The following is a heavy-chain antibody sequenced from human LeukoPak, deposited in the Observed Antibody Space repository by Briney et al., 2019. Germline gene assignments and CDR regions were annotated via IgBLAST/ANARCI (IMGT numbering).Heavy chain of an antibody. V-gene: IGHV3-9*01. CDR2: ISWNSGSI. CDR1: GFNFDNFW. D-gene: IGHD2-21*01. Sequence: HPGGSLRLSCAASGFNFDNFWMSWVRQAPGKGLEWVSGISWNSGSIGYADSVKGRFTISRDNAKNSLYLQMNSLRAEDTALYYCAKDIFPATSDAFDIWGQGTMVTVSS. J-gene: IGHJ3*02. CDR3: AKDIFPATSDAFDI.